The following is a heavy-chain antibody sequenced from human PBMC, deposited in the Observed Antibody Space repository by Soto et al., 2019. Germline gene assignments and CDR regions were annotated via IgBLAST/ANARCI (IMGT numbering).Heavy chain of an antibody. J-gene: IGHJ4*02. CDR2: SSGSGDSA. Sequence: EVQLLESGGGLVQPGGSLRLSCAASGFTFSSFAMRWVRQAPGKGLEWVSSSSGSGDSAYYADSVKGRFTISRDNSKNTLYLQMTSLSAEDTAVYYCARRGRGNDYDYWGQGTLVTVSS. CDR1: GFTFSSFA. D-gene: IGHD1-26*01. V-gene: IGHV3-23*01. CDR3: ARRGRGNDYDY.